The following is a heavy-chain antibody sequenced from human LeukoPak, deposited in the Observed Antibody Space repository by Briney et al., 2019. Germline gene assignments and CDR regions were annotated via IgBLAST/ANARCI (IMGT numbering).Heavy chain of an antibody. CDR1: GGSISSYY. J-gene: IGHJ4*02. CDR3: ARLASGSYGPLTPFDY. V-gene: IGHV4-59*08. Sequence: NPSKTLSLTCTVSGGSISSYYWSWIRQPPGKGLEWIGDIYYSGSTNYNPSLKSRVTISVDTSKNQFSLRLSSVTAADTAVYYSARLASGSYGPLTPFDYWGQGTLVTVSS. CDR2: IYYSGST. D-gene: IGHD1-26*01.